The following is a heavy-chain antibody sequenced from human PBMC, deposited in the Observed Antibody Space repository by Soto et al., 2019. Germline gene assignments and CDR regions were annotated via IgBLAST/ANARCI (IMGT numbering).Heavy chain of an antibody. J-gene: IGHJ6*04. V-gene: IGHV3-23*01. CDR2: IRGSGGSS. Sequence: EVQWLESGGALVQPGGSLRLSCAASGFSFPNYAMNWVRQAPGKALEWVSGIRGSGGSSYSGDSVKGRFTISRDNSKNTLYLQMNSLRAEDAAVYYCVKDLVEGYSDYELGKYYYHGMDVWGDGTTVTVSS. CDR1: GFSFPNYA. CDR3: VKDLVEGYSDYELGKYYYHGMDV. D-gene: IGHD5-12*01.